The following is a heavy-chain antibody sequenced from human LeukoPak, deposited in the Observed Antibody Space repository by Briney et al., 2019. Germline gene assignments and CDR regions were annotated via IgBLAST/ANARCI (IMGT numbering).Heavy chain of an antibody. CDR2: ISSSGGST. CDR1: GVTFSSFA. CDR3: AKQRSRDYYDSGRVDAFDI. J-gene: IGHJ3*02. D-gene: IGHD3-10*01. Sequence: PGGSLRLSCTASGVTFSSFAMSWVRQAPGKGLEWVSAISSSGGSTHYAGSVKGRFTISRDDSLNTLYLEMNSLRVEDTALYYCAKQRSRDYYDSGRVDAFDIWGQGTMVTVSS. V-gene: IGHV3-23*01.